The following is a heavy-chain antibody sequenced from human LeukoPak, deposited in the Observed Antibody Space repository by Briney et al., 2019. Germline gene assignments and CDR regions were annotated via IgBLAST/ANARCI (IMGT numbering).Heavy chain of an antibody. V-gene: IGHV4-59*01. CDR2: IYYSGST. J-gene: IGHJ3*02. CDR3: ARHAYCGGDCYSRPRALDI. D-gene: IGHD2-21*02. CDR1: GGSISSYY. Sequence: SETLSLTCTVSGGSISSYYWSWIRQPPGKGLEWIGYIYYSGSTNYNPSLKSRVTISVDTSKNQFSLKLSSVTAADTAVYYCARHAYCGGDCYSRPRALDIWGQGTMVTVSS.